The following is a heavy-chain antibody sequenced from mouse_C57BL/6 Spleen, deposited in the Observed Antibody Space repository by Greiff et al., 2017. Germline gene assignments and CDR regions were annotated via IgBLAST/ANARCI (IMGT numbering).Heavy chain of an antibody. CDR2: IDPSGRYT. Sequence: VQLQQSGAELVKPGASVKLSCKASGYTFTSYWMPWVKQRPGQGLEWIGEIDPSGRYTNYNQKFKGKATLTVDTSSSTAYMQLSSLTSEDSAVYYYSRIGGYYGYVDVWGTGTTVTVSS. V-gene: IGHV1-50*01. CDR3: SRIGGYYGYVDV. J-gene: IGHJ1*03. D-gene: IGHD1-1*02. CDR1: GYTFTSYW.